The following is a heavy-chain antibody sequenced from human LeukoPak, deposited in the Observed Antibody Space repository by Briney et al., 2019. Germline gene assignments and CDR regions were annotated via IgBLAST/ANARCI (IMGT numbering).Heavy chain of an antibody. V-gene: IGHV4-61*02. Sequence: PSETLSLTCTVSGGSISSGSYYWSWIRQPAGKGLEWIGRIYTSGSTNYNPSLKSRVTVSVDTSKNQFSLKLSSVTAADTAVYYCARAAWREYDSSGYFDYWGQGTLVTVSS. D-gene: IGHD3-22*01. CDR3: ARAAWREYDSSGYFDY. CDR2: IYTSGST. CDR1: GGSISSGSYY. J-gene: IGHJ4*02.